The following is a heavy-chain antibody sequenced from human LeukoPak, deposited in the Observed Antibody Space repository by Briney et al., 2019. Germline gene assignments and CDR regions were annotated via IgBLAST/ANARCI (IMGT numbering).Heavy chain of an antibody. CDR2: IASSGSPI. Sequence: GGSLRLSCAASGFILSNRMNWVRQAPGKGLEWISHIASSGSPIFYADSVEGRFTISRDNAKNSLYLQMDSLRAEDTAVYYCTRGSGDYWGQGTLVTVSS. CDR1: GFILSNR. V-gene: IGHV3-48*04. J-gene: IGHJ4*02. CDR3: TRGSGDY.